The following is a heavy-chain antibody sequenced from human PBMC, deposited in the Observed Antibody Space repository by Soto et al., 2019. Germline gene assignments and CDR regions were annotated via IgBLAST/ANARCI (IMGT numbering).Heavy chain of an antibody. V-gene: IGHV4-4*08. CDR3: ARLFLQEDYYGMDV. Sequence: PSETLSLTCTVSGTSIINYYWAWIRQSPGGGLECIGSVSNTATTNYNPSLKSRVNISVDSSKNQFSLKLNSVTAADTAVYYCARLFLQEDYYGMDVWGQGTTVTVSS. J-gene: IGHJ6*02. CDR2: VSNTATT. CDR1: GTSIINYY. D-gene: IGHD2-21*01.